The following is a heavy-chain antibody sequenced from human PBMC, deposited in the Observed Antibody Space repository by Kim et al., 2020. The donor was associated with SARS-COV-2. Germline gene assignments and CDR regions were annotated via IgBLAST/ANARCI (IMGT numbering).Heavy chain of an antibody. CDR3: ARGRAGVVPSPIMGLGPYYDYYVLDV. CDR2: IDHSGAT. Sequence: SETLSLTCAVYVGSFSDYHWTWIRQSPGKGLEWIGEIDHSGATNYTPSLKSRVAISVDTSKNQFSLKLKSVIAADTAVYFCARGRAGVVPSPIMGLGPYYDYYVLDVWGQGTAVSVSS. CDR1: VGSFSDYH. V-gene: IGHV4-34*01. J-gene: IGHJ6*02. D-gene: IGHD3-3*01.